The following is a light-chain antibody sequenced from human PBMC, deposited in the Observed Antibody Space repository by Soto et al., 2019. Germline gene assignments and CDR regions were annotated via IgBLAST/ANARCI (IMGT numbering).Light chain of an antibody. J-gene: IGKJ4*01. Sequence: EVVLTPSPATLSLSPGARATLSGRASQSVSSYLAWYQQKTGQAPRLLIYDASNRATGLPARFSGSGSGTDFTLTISRLEPEDFAVYYCQQRSNGLTFGGGTKVDI. CDR2: DAS. V-gene: IGKV3-11*01. CDR1: QSVSSY. CDR3: QQRSNGLT.